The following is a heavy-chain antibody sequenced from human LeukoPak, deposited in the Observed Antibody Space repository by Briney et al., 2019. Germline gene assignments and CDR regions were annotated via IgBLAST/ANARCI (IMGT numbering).Heavy chain of an antibody. CDR2: IYSGGST. CDR1: GFTFSSNY. D-gene: IGHD3-16*02. CDR3: ARGTRYRYTVDY. V-gene: IGHV3-53*01. Sequence: PGGSLRLSCAASGFTFSSNYVSWVRQAPGKGLGWVAVIYSGGSTYYSDSVQGRFTISRDNPKNTLYLQMNSLRAEDTAVYYCARGTRYRYTVDYWGQGTLVTVSS. J-gene: IGHJ4*02.